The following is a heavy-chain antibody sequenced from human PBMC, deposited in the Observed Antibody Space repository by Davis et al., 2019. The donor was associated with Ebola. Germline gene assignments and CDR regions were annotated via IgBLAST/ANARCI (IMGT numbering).Heavy chain of an antibody. J-gene: IGHJ5*02. CDR2: ISSSSNYI. V-gene: IGHV3-21*04. CDR3: AKDKGFWVPPDWFGP. D-gene: IGHD3-16*01. Sequence: GESLKISCAASGFTFSTYTMIWVRQAPGKGLEWVSSISSSSNYIDYADSVKGRFTVSRDNSKNTLDLQMNSVRGEDTAVYYCAKDKGFWVPPDWFGPWGQGVQVTVSS. CDR1: GFTFSTYT.